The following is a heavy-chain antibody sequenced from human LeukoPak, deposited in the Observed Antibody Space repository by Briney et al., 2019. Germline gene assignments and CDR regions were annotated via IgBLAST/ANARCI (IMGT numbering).Heavy chain of an antibody. CDR2: INPNSGGT. D-gene: IGHD6-19*01. V-gene: IGHV1-2*02. Sequence: ASVKVSCKASGYTFTGYYMHWVRQAPGQGLEWMGWINPNSGGTNYAQKFQGRVTMTRDTSISTAYMELSRLRSDDTAVYYCARGIRPKPTQYSGGWYRVFIYWGQGTLVTVSS. CDR1: GYTFTGYY. CDR3: ARGIRPKPTQYSGGWYRVFIY. J-gene: IGHJ4*02.